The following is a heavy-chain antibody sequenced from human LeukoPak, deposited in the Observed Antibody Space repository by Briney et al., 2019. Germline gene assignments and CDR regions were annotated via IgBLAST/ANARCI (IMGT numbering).Heavy chain of an antibody. D-gene: IGHD2-2*01. CDR1: GFTVSSNY. CDR3: ARDSCSSTSCYAALSGYGMDV. V-gene: IGHV3-53*01. Sequence: PGGSLRLSCAASGFTVSSNYMSWVRQAPGKGLEWVSVIYSGGSTYYADSVKGRFTISRDNAKNSLYLQMNSLRAEDTAVYYCARDSCSSTSCYAALSGYGMDVWGQGTTVTVSS. J-gene: IGHJ6*02. CDR2: IYSGGST.